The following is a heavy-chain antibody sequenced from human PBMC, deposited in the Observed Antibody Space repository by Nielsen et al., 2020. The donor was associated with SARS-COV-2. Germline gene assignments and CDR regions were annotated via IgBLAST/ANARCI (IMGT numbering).Heavy chain of an antibody. CDR2: INADNGNT. V-gene: IGHV1-3*01. J-gene: IGHJ4*02. D-gene: IGHD6-19*01. CDR3: ARGSSDFDY. CDR1: GYSFTTYA. Sequence: ASVKVSCKASGYSFTTYAIHWARQAPGQRLEWMGWINADNGNTRYSQEFQGRVTLNRDTSASTAYMELSSLRSEDTAVYYCARGSSDFDYWGQGTLVTVSS.